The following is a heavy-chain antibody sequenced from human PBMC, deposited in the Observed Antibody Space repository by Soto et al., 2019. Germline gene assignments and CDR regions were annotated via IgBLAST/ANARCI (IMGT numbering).Heavy chain of an antibody. CDR3: ARRERYYGSPGWFDP. Sequence: SVTLSLTCSVSGGSISSFTYYWGWIRQPPGKWLEWIGTVYYNENTYYNSSLKSRVTITVYTAKNHFSLNLSSVTAADKALYFCARRERYYGSPGWFDPGDPGILVNVFS. CDR2: VYYNENT. D-gene: IGHD3-10*01. V-gene: IGHV4-39*01. CDR1: GGSISSFTYY. J-gene: IGHJ5*02.